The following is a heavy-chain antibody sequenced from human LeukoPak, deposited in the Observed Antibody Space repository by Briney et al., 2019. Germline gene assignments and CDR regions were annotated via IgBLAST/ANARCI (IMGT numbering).Heavy chain of an antibody. J-gene: IGHJ4*02. Sequence: ASVKVSCKASGYTFTSYAMNWVRQAPGQGLEWMGWINTNTGNPTYAQGFTGRFVFSLDTSVSTAYLQISSLKAEDTAVYYCARDGVSSGWLVGATFDYWGQGTLVTVSS. CDR2: INTNTGNP. CDR1: GYTFTSYA. D-gene: IGHD1-26*01. V-gene: IGHV7-4-1*02. CDR3: ARDGVSSGWLVGATFDY.